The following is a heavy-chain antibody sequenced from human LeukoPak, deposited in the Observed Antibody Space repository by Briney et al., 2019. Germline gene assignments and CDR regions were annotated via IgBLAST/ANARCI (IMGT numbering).Heavy chain of an antibody. Sequence: PGGSLRLSCAASGFTVSRNYMSWVRQAPGKGLEWVSIIYSGGDTYYGASVKGRFTISRDISKNTLYLQMNNLRAEDTAFYYCARSPPASPFDYWGQGTLVTVSS. CDR3: ARSPPASPFDY. CDR2: IYSGGDT. V-gene: IGHV3-53*01. CDR1: GFTVSRNY. D-gene: IGHD2-2*01. J-gene: IGHJ4*02.